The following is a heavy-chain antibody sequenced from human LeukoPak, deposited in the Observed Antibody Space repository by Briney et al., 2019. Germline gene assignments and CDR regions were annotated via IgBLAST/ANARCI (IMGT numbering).Heavy chain of an antibody. CDR3: AREVEMARQFDY. D-gene: IGHD5-24*01. CDR2: ISTTGST. V-gene: IGHV4-61*05. Sequence: PSETLSLTCTVSGXSISSSSYYWGWIRQPPGKGLEWIGRISTTGSTNYNPSLKSRVTMSVEVSRSQVSLKLSSVTAADTAVYYCAREVEMARQFDYWGQGTLVTASS. CDR1: GXSISSSSYY. J-gene: IGHJ4*02.